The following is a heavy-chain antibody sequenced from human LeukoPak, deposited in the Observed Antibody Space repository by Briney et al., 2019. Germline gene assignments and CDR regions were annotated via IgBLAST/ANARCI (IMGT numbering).Heavy chain of an antibody. CDR3: ARDQEKGYGSGSYFDY. J-gene: IGHJ4*02. Sequence: PSETLSLTCAVYGGSFSGYYWSWIRQPPGKGLEWIGEINHSGSTNYNPSLKSRVTISVDTSKNQFSLKLSSVTAADTAVYYCARDQEKGYGSGSYFDYWGQGTLVTVSS. V-gene: IGHV4-34*01. D-gene: IGHD3-10*01. CDR1: GGSFSGYY. CDR2: INHSGST.